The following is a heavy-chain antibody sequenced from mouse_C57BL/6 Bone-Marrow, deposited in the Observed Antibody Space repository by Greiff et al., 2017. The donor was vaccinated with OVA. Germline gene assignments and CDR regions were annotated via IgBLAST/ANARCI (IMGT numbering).Heavy chain of an antibody. J-gene: IGHJ1*03. CDR1: GYTFTDYY. CDR2: INPNNGGT. V-gene: IGHV1-26*01. D-gene: IGHD1-1*01. Sequence: EVKLQQSGPELVKPGASVKISCKASGYTFTDYYMNWVKQSHGKSLEWIGDINPNNGGTSYNQKFKGKATLTVDKSSSTAYMELRSLTSEDSAVYYCARIYYYGSRYFDVWGTGTTVTVSS. CDR3: ARIYYYGSRYFDV.